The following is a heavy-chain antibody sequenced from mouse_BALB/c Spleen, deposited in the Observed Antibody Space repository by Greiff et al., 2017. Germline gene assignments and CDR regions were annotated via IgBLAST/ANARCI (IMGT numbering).Heavy chain of an antibody. CDR1: GYSITSDYA. V-gene: IGHV3-2*02. J-gene: IGHJ4*01. D-gene: IGHD3-3*01. Sequence: EVKLVESGPGLVKPSQSLSLTCTVTGYSITSDYAWNWIRQFPGNKLEWMGYISYSGSTSYNPSLKSRISITRDTSKNQFFLQLNSVTTEDTATYYCARGDRSYYAMDYWGQGTSVTVSS. CDR3: ARGDRSYYAMDY. CDR2: ISYSGST.